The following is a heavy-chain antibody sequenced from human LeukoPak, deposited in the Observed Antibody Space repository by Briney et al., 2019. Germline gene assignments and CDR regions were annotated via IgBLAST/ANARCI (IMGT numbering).Heavy chain of an antibody. CDR1: GFTFSSYG. J-gene: IGHJ4*02. D-gene: IGHD5-18*01. CDR2: IWYDGSNK. V-gene: IGHV3-33*06. Sequence: PGGSLRLSCAASGFTFSSYGMHWVRQAPGKGLEWVAVIWYDGSNKYYADSVKGRFTISRDNSKNTLYLQMNSLRAEDTAVYYCAKGRGYSYGTGDHWGQGTLVTVSS. CDR3: AKGRGYSYGTGDH.